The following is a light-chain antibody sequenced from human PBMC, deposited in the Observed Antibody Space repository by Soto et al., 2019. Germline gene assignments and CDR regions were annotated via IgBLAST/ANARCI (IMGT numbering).Light chain of an antibody. CDR2: EVT. V-gene: IGLV2-14*01. J-gene: IGLJ1*01. CDR3: GSHTSGSTRV. Sequence: QSALTQPASVSGSPGQSIAISCTGTSRDIGSYDFVSWYQQHPDKAPKLIIYEVTKRPSGVSTRFSGSKSGNTASLTISGLQAEDEGDYYCGSHTSGSTRVFGTGTKLTVL. CDR1: SRDIGSYDF.